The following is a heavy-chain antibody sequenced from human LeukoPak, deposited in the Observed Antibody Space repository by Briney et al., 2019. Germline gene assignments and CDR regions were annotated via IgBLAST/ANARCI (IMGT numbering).Heavy chain of an antibody. CDR1: GYTFTSYY. V-gene: IGHV1-46*01. CDR3: ARVWGTTGYFDY. CDR2: INPSGGST. J-gene: IGHJ4*02. D-gene: IGHD4-17*01. Sequence: ASVKVSCRASGYTFTSYYMHWVRQAPGQGLEWMGIINPSGGSTSYAQKFQGRVTMTRDTSTSTVYMELSSLRSEDTAVYYCARVWGTTGYFDYWGQGTLVTVSS.